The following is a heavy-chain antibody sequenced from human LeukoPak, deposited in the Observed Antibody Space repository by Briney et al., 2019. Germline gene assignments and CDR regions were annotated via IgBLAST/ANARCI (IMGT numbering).Heavy chain of an antibody. V-gene: IGHV1-8*03. D-gene: IGHD2-15*01. J-gene: IGHJ6*03. Sequence: ASVKVSCKASGYTFTSYDINWVRQATGQGLEWMGWMNPNSGNTGYAQKFQGRVTITRNTSISTAYMELSSLRSEDTAVYYCARDRGYCSGGSCYKGDYMDVWGKGTTVTISS. CDR1: GYTFTSYD. CDR3: ARDRGYCSGGSCYKGDYMDV. CDR2: MNPNSGNT.